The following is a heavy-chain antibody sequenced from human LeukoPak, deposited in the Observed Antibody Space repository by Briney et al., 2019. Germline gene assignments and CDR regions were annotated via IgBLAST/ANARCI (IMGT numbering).Heavy chain of an antibody. CDR3: AGSYSSTWYSTFDI. J-gene: IGHJ3*02. CDR1: GVSISSTSYC. CDR2: INYSGNT. Sequence: SETLSLTCTVSGVSISSTSYCWGWIRQPPGKGLEWIGSINYSGNTYYNPSLKSRVTISVDTSQNQFSLNLSSVTAAETSIYYCAGSYSSTWYSTFDIWGQGTMVTVSS. V-gene: IGHV4-39*01. D-gene: IGHD6-13*01.